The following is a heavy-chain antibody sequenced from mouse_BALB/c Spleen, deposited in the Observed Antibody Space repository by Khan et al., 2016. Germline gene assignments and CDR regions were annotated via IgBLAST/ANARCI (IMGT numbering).Heavy chain of an antibody. CDR1: GYTFTNYY. CDR2: IYPGNVNT. CDR3: ARRYEYVGYAMEY. Sequence: QVQLQQSGPELVKPGASVRISCKASGYTFTNYYIHWVKQRPGQGLEWIGWIYPGNVNTKYNEKFKGKVTLTVEKSSSTAYMQLSSLPSADSAVFVLARRYEYVGYAMEYWGQGSTVTVSS. D-gene: IGHD2-4*01. J-gene: IGHJ4*01. V-gene: IGHV1S56*01.